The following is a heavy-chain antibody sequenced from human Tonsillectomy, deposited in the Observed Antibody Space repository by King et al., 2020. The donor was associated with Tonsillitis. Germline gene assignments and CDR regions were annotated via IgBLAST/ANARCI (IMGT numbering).Heavy chain of an antibody. J-gene: IGHJ6*02. CDR2: MSYDGSNK. Sequence: VQLVESGGGGVQPGRSLRLSCAASGFTFSSYAMHWVRQAPGKGLEWVAVMSYDGSNKYYGDSVKGRFTISRDNSKHTLYLQMNSLRAEDTAVYFCASGSPDGYYYDDGMDVWGQGTTVTVSS. V-gene: IGHV3-30-3*01. CDR3: ASGSPDGYYYDDGMDV. D-gene: IGHD3-10*01. CDR1: GFTFSSYA.